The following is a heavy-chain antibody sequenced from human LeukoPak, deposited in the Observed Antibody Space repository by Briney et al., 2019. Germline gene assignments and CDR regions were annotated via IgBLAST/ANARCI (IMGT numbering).Heavy chain of an antibody. CDR1: GYTFTGYY. J-gene: IGHJ3*02. V-gene: IGHV1-2*02. D-gene: IGHD3-22*01. CDR3: ARVMRITMIVVVPDAFDI. CDR2: INPNSGGT. Sequence: GASVKISCKASGYTFTGYYMHWVRQAPGQGLEWMGWINPNSGGTNYAQKFQGRVTMTRDTSISTAYMELSRLRSDDTAVYYCARVMRITMIVVVPDAFDIWGQGTMATVSA.